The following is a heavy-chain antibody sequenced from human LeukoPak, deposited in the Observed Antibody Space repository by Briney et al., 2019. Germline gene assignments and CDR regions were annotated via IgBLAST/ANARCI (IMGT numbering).Heavy chain of an antibody. V-gene: IGHV3-48*01. Sequence: QPGGSLRLSCAASGFTFSTYSMNWVRQAPGKGLEWISFISTSGSSIYYADSVKGRFTISRDNSKNTLYLQMNSLRAEDTAVYYCANIAAAGKDYWGQGTLVTVSS. CDR1: GFTFSTYS. CDR3: ANIAAAGKDY. CDR2: ISTSGSSI. J-gene: IGHJ4*02. D-gene: IGHD6-13*01.